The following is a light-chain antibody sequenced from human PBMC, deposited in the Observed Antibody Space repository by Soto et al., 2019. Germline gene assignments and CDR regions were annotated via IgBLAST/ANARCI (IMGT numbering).Light chain of an antibody. Sequence: QFIQYPSSLAASIGDRATMPCRATKSISRYLAWYQQKPGEAPKILIFAASTLQSGVPSRFRGSGSGTDFTLAISRLQAEDFSTYYCQQLSTYPSTFGGGTKVDIK. CDR1: KSISRY. J-gene: IGKJ4*01. V-gene: IGKV1-9*01. CDR2: AAS. CDR3: QQLSTYPST.